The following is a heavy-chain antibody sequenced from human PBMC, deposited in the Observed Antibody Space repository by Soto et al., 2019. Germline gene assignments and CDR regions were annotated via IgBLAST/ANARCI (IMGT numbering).Heavy chain of an antibody. D-gene: IGHD3-9*01. CDR1: GGTFSSYT. CDR2: IIPILGIA. CDR3: ARSQYYDILTGYSNDY. Sequence: ASVKVSCKASGGTFSSYTISWVRQAPGQGLEWMGRIIPILGIANYAQKFQGRVTITADKSTSTAYMELSSLRSEDTAVYYCARSQYYDILTGYSNDYWGQGTLVTVSS. V-gene: IGHV1-69*02. J-gene: IGHJ4*02.